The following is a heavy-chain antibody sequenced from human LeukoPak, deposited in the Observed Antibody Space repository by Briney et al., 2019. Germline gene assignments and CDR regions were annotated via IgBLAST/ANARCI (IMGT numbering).Heavy chain of an antibody. Sequence: GGSLRLSCAASGFTFSSFAMNWVRQAPGKGLEWVSTISGSGDSTYFADSVKGRFTISRDNPKNTLYLQMNSLRAEDTALYYCARGGSYSESRYFQHWGQGTLVTVSS. D-gene: IGHD1-26*01. CDR3: ARGGSYSESRYFQH. CDR1: GFTFSSFA. J-gene: IGHJ1*01. V-gene: IGHV3-23*01. CDR2: ISGSGDST.